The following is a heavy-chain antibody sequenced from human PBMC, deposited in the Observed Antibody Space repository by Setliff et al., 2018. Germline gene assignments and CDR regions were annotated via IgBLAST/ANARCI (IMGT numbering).Heavy chain of an antibody. J-gene: IGHJ6*03. CDR3: ARASRFGTVKWRGDYYMDV. CDR2: INTNTGNP. D-gene: IGHD3-10*01. CDR1: GYTFTSSG. Sequence: ASVKVSCKASGYTFTSSGISWVRQAPGQGLEWMGWINTNTGNPSYAQGFTGRFVFSLDTSVSTAYLQISSLKPEDTAVYYCARASRFGTVKWRGDYYMDVWGKGTTVTV. V-gene: IGHV7-4-1*02.